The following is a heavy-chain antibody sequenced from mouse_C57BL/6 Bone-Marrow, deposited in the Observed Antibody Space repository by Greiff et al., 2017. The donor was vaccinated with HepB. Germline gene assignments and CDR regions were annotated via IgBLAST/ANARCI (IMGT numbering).Heavy chain of an antibody. J-gene: IGHJ4*01. Sequence: EVMLVESGGDLVKPGGSLKLSCAASGFTFSSYGMSWVRQTPDKRLEWVATISSGGSDTYYPDSVKGRFTISRDNAKNTLYLQMSSLTSEDTAMYYCASRITTAPMDYWGQGTSVTVSS. CDR2: ISSGGSDT. CDR3: ASRITTAPMDY. D-gene: IGHD1-1*01. CDR1: GFTFSSYG. V-gene: IGHV5-6*02.